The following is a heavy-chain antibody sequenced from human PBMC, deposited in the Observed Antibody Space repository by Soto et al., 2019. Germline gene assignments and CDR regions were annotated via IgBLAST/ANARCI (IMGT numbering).Heavy chain of an antibody. Sequence: EVQLVESGGGLVQPGGSLRVSCAASGFTFRSHRIHWVRQAPGKGLEWVSRIDTDGGGTSYADSVKGRFTISTDNAEKTVYLKMNGLRVEDTAVYYCATVFDVWGQGTLVTVSS. CDR3: ATVFDV. CDR2: IDTDGGGT. V-gene: IGHV3-74*01. J-gene: IGHJ4*02. D-gene: IGHD4-17*01. CDR1: GFTFRSHR.